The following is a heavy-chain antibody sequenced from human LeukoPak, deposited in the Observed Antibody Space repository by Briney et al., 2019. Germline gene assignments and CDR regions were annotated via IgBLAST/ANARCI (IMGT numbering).Heavy chain of an antibody. J-gene: IGHJ4*02. CDR2: IYYSGST. CDR1: GGSIRSSNYY. Sequence: SETLSLTCNVLGGSIRSSNYYWGWIRQPPGKGLEWIGSIYYSGSTYYNPSLKGRGTMSVDTSNNQFSLKLTSATATDTAVYYCAREKMFGGVSDFWGQGTLVTVSS. D-gene: IGHD3-16*01. CDR3: AREKMFGGVSDF. V-gene: IGHV4-39*02.